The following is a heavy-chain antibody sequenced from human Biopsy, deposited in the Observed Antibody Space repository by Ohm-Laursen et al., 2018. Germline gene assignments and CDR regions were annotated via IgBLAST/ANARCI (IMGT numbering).Heavy chain of an antibody. D-gene: IGHD2-8*01. CDR2: IWYDVSNK. CDR3: AKCMTGGSNYYFHH. Sequence: SLRLSCAASGFTFSSYGMHWVRQAPGKGLEWVAAIWYDVSNKNYADSVKGRFTISRDNSKNTLYLQMNSLRGEDTAVYYCAKCMTGGSNYYFHHCGQGTLVTVSS. J-gene: IGHJ4*02. CDR1: GFTFSSYG. V-gene: IGHV3-33*06.